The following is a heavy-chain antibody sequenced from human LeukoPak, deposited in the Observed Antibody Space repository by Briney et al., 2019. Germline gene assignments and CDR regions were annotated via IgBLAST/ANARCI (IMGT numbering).Heavy chain of an antibody. CDR1: GDSINSSNSY. V-gene: IGHV4-39*07. CDR3: ARGFRYTNFDY. J-gene: IGHJ4*02. Sequence: SETLSLTCTVSGDSINSSNSYWGWVRQPPGKALEWIASIFYSGCTFYNPSLKCRVTVSFDTSKTHFLLSPRAVTAAATAVYYCARGFRYTNFDYWGQGTLVTVSS. D-gene: IGHD5-18*01. CDR2: IFYSGCT.